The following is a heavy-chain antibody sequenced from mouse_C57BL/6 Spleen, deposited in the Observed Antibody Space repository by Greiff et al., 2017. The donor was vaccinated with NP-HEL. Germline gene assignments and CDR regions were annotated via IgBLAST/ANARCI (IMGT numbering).Heavy chain of an antibody. D-gene: IGHD2-12*01. J-gene: IGHJ4*01. CDR3: ARENSPYYYAMDY. V-gene: IGHV5-16*01. CDR1: GFTFSDYY. Sequence: EVQLVESEGGLVQPGSSMKLSCTASGFTFSDYYMAWVRQVPEKGLEWVANINYDGSSTYYLDSLKSRFIISRDNAKNILYLQMSSLKSEDTATYYCARENSPYYYAMDYWGQGTSVTVSS. CDR2: INYDGSST.